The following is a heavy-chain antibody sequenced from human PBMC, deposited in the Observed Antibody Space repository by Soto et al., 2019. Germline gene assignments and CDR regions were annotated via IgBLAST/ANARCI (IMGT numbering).Heavy chain of an antibody. D-gene: IGHD3-22*01. Sequence: QMQLVQSGPEVKKPGTSVKVSCKASGFTFTSSAVQWVRQARGQRLEWIGWIVFGSGNTNYAQKFQERVTITRDMSTRTAYMELSSLRSEDTAVYYCAAGIRLGYHDSGGDYWGQGTLVTVSS. V-gene: IGHV1-58*01. J-gene: IGHJ4*02. CDR2: IVFGSGNT. CDR3: AAGIRLGYHDSGGDY. CDR1: GFTFTSSA.